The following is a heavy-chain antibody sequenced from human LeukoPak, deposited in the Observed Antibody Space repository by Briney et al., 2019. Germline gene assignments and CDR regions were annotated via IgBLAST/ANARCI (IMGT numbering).Heavy chain of an antibody. CDR2: IIPILGIA. V-gene: IGHV1-69*04. J-gene: IGHJ4*02. Sequence: GASVKVSCKASGGTFSSYAISWVRQAPGQGLEWMGRIIPILGIANYAQKFQGRVTITADKSTSTAYMELSSLRSEDTAVYYCARSLGNDYKGYWGQGTLVTVSS. CDR3: ARSLGNDYKGY. CDR1: GGTFSSYA. D-gene: IGHD4-4*01.